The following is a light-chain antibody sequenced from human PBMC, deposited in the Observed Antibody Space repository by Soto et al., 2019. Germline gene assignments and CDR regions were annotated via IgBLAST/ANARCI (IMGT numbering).Light chain of an antibody. CDR1: QSVSSGH. Sequence: DIVLTQSPGTLSLSPWERASLSCRASQSVSSGHLAWYQQKPGQAPRLLIYGASTRATGIPARFSGSGSGTEFTLTIRSLQSEDFAVYYCQQYNNWPWTFGQGTKVDIK. CDR2: GAS. CDR3: QQYNNWPWT. J-gene: IGKJ1*01. V-gene: IGKV3-15*01.